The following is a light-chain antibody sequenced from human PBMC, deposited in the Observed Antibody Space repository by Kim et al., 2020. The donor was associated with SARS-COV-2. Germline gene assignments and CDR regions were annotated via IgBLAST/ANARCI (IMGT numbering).Light chain of an antibody. CDR3: AAWDDSLSAVV. CDR2: RDN. J-gene: IGLJ2*01. V-gene: IGLV1-47*01. CDR1: SSNIGTNY. Sequence: GQRFSISCSGSSSNIGTNYVSWYQQLPGAAPKLLIYRDNQRPSGFPDRFSGSKSGTSASLAISGLRSEDEADYYCAAWDDSLSAVVFGGGTKLTVL.